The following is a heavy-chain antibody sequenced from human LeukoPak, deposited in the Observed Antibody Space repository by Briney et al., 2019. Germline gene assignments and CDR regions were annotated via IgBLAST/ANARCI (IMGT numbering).Heavy chain of an antibody. CDR3: AREIPSPPGHIVVVPAAMGSQAFDI. J-gene: IGHJ3*02. D-gene: IGHD2-2*01. Sequence: GGSLRLSCAASGFTFSSYWMHWVRQAPGKGLVWVSRINTDGSSTSYADSVKGRFTISRDNAKNTLYLQMNSLRAEDTAVYYCAREIPSPPGHIVVVPAAMGSQAFDIWGQGTMVTVSS. V-gene: IGHV3-74*01. CDR1: GFTFSSYW. CDR2: INTDGSST.